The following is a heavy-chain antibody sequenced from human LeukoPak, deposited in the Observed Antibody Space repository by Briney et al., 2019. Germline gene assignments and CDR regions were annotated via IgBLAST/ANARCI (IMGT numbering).Heavy chain of an antibody. CDR1: GGSITSYY. D-gene: IGHD5-24*01. CDR3: ARLGPVEMSTGRAFDI. Sequence: PSETLSLTCTVSGGSITSYYWSWLRQSPGKGLEWIGYIYYTGSTTYSPSLKSRVTISVNTSKNQFSLKLSSVTAADTAVYYCARLGPVEMSTGRAFDIWGQGTMVTVSS. V-gene: IGHV4-59*08. J-gene: IGHJ3*02. CDR2: IYYTGST.